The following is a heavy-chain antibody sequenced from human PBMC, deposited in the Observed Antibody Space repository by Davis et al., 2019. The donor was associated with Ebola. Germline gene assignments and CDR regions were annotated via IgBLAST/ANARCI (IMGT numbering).Heavy chain of an antibody. J-gene: IGHJ5*01. V-gene: IGHV1-18*01. CDR1: SYTFTSYG. Sequence: ASVKVSCMSSSYTFTSYGISWVRQAPGQGLEWMGWISAYNGNTNYAQKLQGRVTITTDTSRSTAYMELRSLRSDDTAVYYCAREAGATTRIYDSWGQGTLVTVSS. D-gene: IGHD1-26*01. CDR3: AREAGATTRIYDS. CDR2: ISAYNGNT.